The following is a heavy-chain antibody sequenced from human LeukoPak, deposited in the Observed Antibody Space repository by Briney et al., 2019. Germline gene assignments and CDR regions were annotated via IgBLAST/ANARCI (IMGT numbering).Heavy chain of an antibody. CDR2: IYYTGST. CDR1: GGSFSGYY. CDR3: ARVDFADCGGDCWAFDI. V-gene: IGHV4-59*01. D-gene: IGHD2-21*02. Sequence: SETLSLTCAVYGGSFSGYYWSWIRQPPGKGLEWIGYIYYTGSTNYNPSLKSRVTISVDTSKNQFSLKLSSVTAADTAVYYCARVDFADCGGDCWAFDIWGQGTMVTVSS. J-gene: IGHJ3*02.